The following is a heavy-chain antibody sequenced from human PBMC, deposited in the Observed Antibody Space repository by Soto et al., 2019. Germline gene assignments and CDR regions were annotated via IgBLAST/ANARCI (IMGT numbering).Heavy chain of an antibody. CDR2: ISGSGGST. D-gene: IGHD3-10*01. Sequence: EVQLLESGGGLVQPGGSLRLSCAASGFTFSSYAMSWVRQAPGRGLEWVSAISGSGGSTYYADSVKGRFTISRDNSKNTLYLQMNSLRAEDTAVYYCASMVRGVIITNLDCWGQGTLVTVSS. CDR3: ASMVRGVIITNLDC. V-gene: IGHV3-23*01. CDR1: GFTFSSYA. J-gene: IGHJ4*02.